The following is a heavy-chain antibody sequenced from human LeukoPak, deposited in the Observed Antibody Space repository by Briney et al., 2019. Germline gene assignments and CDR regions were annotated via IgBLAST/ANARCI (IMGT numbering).Heavy chain of an antibody. Sequence: SETLSLTCTVSGGSISSYYWSWIRQPPGKGLEWIGEINHSGSTNYNPSLKSRVTISVDTSKNQFSLKLSSVTAADTAVYYCARGVDTAIPDYWGQGTLVTVSS. V-gene: IGHV4-34*01. CDR2: INHSGST. D-gene: IGHD5-18*01. J-gene: IGHJ4*02. CDR3: ARGVDTAIPDY. CDR1: GGSISSYY.